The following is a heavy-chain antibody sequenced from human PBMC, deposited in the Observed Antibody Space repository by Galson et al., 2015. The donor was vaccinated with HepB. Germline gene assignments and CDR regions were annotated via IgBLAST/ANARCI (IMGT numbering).Heavy chain of an antibody. V-gene: IGHV3-48*02. D-gene: IGHD2-8*02. CDR3: AREGVLVHPVDY. J-gene: IGHJ4*02. Sequence: SLRLSCAASGFTFSAYAMIWVRQAPGKGLEWVSYINDGRTTMYYADSVKGRFIISRDNAKNLLYPQMNSLRDADTAVYYCAREGVLVHPVDYWGQGTLVTVSS. CDR2: INDGRTTM. CDR1: GFTFSAYA.